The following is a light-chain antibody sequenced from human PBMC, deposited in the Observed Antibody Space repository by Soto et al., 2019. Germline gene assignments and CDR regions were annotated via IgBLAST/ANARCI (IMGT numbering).Light chain of an antibody. CDR2: EVT. CDR3: SSHTSVNTRV. V-gene: IGLV2-14*01. J-gene: IGLJ1*01. Sequence: QSALTQPASVSGSPGQSIAISCTGTSSDVGSYDYVSWYQQHPDKAPKLMIYEVTQRPSGVSNRFSGSKSGNTASLTISGRQAEDEADYYCSSHTSVNTRVFGTGTKLTGL. CDR1: SSDVGSYDY.